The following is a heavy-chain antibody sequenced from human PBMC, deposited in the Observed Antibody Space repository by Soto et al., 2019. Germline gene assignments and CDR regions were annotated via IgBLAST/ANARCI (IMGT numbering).Heavy chain of an antibody. J-gene: IGHJ5*02. CDR2: IYYSGST. Sequence: SETLSLTCTVSGGSISSYYWSWIRQPPGKGLEWIGYIYYSGSTNYNPSLKSRVTISVDTSKNQFSLKLSSVTAADTAVYYCARGGIRRGDWFDPWGQGTLVTVSS. D-gene: IGHD6-13*01. CDR3: ARGGIRRGDWFDP. V-gene: IGHV4-59*01. CDR1: GGSISSYY.